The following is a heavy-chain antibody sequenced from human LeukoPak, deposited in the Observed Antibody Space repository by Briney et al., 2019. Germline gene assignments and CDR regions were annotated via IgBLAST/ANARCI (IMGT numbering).Heavy chain of an antibody. V-gene: IGHV3-30*18. CDR1: GLTFSSYG. J-gene: IGHJ4*02. Sequence: PGGSLRLSCAASGLTFSSYGMHWVRQAPGKGLEWVAVISYDGSNKYYADSVKGRFTISRDNSKNTLYLQMNSLRAEDTAVYYCAKDHYDYWGQGTLVTVSS. CDR3: AKDHYDY. CDR2: ISYDGSNK.